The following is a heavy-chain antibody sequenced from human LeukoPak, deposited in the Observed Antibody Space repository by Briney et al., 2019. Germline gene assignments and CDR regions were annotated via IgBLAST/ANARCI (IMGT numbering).Heavy chain of an antibody. V-gene: IGHV3-20*04. J-gene: IGHJ3*02. CDR3: AKDSSGYYDGAFDI. CDR2: INWNGGST. Sequence: GSLRLSCAASGFNFDDYGMSWVRQAPGKGLEWVSGINWNGGSTGYADSVKGRFTISRGNAKNSLFLQMNSLRAEDTALYYCAKDSSGYYDGAFDIWGQGTMVTVSS. D-gene: IGHD3-22*01. CDR1: GFNFDDYG.